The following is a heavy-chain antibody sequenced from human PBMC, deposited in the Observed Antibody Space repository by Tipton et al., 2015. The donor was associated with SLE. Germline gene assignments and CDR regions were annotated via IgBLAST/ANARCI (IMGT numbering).Heavy chain of an antibody. V-gene: IGHV4-61*02. Sequence: TLSLTCTVSGGSISSGSYYWSWIRQPAGKGLEWIGRIYTSGSTNYNPSLKSRVTISVDTSKNQLSLKLSSVTAADTAVYYCARDQSWQPFDYWGQGTLVTVSS. CDR3: ARDQSWQPFDY. CDR1: GGSISSGSYY. J-gene: IGHJ4*02. CDR2: IYTSGST. D-gene: IGHD3-16*02.